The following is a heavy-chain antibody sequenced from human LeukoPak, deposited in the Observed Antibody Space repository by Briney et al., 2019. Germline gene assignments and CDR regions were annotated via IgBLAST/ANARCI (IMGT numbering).Heavy chain of an antibody. CDR1: GYIFTNYW. D-gene: IGHD3-10*01. CDR3: ARQSRDGSKTRGYYFDS. J-gene: IGHJ4*02. Sequence: GGSLRLSCQVSGYIFTNYWIGWVRPMPGKGLESRGIIYPADSDTTYSPSFEGQVTISADKSIDTVYLQWSSLKASDTATYYCARQSRDGSKTRGYYFDSWGQGTLVTVSS. V-gene: IGHV5-51*01. CDR2: IYPADSDT.